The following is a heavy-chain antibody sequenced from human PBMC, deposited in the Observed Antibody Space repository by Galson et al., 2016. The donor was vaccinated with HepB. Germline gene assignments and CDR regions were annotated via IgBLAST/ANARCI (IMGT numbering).Heavy chain of an antibody. D-gene: IGHD1-26*01. CDR1: GGTFSNYV. J-gene: IGHJ4*02. V-gene: IGHV1-69*13. Sequence: SVKVSCKASGGTFSNYVISWVRQAPGQGLEWMGGIIPIFGPANYAQKFQGRVTITADESTSTAYMELSSLRSEDTAVYYCAMAGGSDSLITAENWGQGTLVTVSS. CDR2: IIPIFGPA. CDR3: AMAGGSDSLITAEN.